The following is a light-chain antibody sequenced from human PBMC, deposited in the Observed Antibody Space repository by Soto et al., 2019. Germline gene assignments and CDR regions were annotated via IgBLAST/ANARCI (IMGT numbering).Light chain of an antibody. CDR2: AAS. CDR1: QTVSKNY. CDR3: QQYAVLPIT. V-gene: IGKV3-20*01. J-gene: IGKJ5*01. Sequence: EIGLTESPVTVSLSPGEGATLSCRASQTVSKNYLAWYHQKPGQAPRLLIYAASTRATGIPDRFSGSGSGTDFTLTISRLEPEDFAVFYCQQYAVLPITFGQGTRLEI.